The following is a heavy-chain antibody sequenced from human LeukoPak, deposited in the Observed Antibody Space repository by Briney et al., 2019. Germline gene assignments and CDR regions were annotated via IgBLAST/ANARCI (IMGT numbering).Heavy chain of an antibody. CDR3: VRYYYESSGYRRYFDY. CDR1: GFTFSSYV. D-gene: IGHD3-22*01. Sequence: PGGSLRLSCLASGFTFSSYVMHWVRQAPGKGLEYVSAISTNGGTTYYADSVNGRFTISRDNSKNTLYLQMSSPRAEDTAVYCCVRYYYESSGYRRYFDYWGQGTLVTVSS. J-gene: IGHJ4*02. V-gene: IGHV3-64D*06. CDR2: ISTNGGTT.